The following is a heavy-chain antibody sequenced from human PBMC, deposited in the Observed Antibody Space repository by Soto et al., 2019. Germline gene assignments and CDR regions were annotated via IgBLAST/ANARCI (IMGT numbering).Heavy chain of an antibody. CDR3: GGTGGGGD. J-gene: IGHJ4*02. CDR2: IHSSGST. CDR1: GASISGYF. Sequence: QVQLQESGPGLVKPSETLSLTCTVSGASISGYFWNWIRQPPGRGLEWIGYIHSSGSTKYNPSLRSRVTKSPYTAQDQFPLPPGLGARWGPAVYLLGGTGGGGDWGQGTLVTVSS. V-gene: IGHV4-59*01. D-gene: IGHD3-16*01.